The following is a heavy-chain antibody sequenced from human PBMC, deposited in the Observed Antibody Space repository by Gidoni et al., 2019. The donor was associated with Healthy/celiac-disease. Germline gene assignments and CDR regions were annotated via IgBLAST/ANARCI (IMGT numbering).Heavy chain of an antibody. V-gene: IGHV4-34*01. Sequence: QVQLPHWVAGLLKPSATLSLTFAAYGVFLSGYYWSWIRQPPGKGLEWIGEINHSGSTNYNPSLKSRVTISVDTSKNQFSLKLSSVTAADTAVYYCARERWYCSSTSCYGNYGMDVWGQGTTVTVSS. CDR3: ARERWYCSSTSCYGNYGMDV. CDR2: INHSGST. CDR1: GVFLSGYY. J-gene: IGHJ6*02. D-gene: IGHD2-2*01.